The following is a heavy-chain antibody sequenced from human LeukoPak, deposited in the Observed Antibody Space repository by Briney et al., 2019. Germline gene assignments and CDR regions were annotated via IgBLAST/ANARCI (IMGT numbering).Heavy chain of an antibody. CDR3: ARGVAYYDSRGPRDY. D-gene: IGHD3-22*01. Sequence: ASVKVSCKASGYTFTSYDINWVRQATGQGLEWMGWINPNSGGTNYAQKFQGRVTMTRDTSISTAYMELSRLRSDDTAVYYCARGVAYYDSRGPRDYWGQGTLVTVSS. V-gene: IGHV1-2*02. J-gene: IGHJ4*02. CDR1: GYTFTSYD. CDR2: INPNSGGT.